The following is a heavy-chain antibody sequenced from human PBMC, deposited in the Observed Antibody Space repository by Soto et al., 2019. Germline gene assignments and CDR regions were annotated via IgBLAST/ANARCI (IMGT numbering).Heavy chain of an antibody. J-gene: IGHJ4*02. V-gene: IGHV1-69*01. CDR1: GGTFSSYA. Sequence: QVQLVQSGAEVKKPGSSVKVSCKASGGTFSSYAISWVRQAPGQGLEWMGGIIPIFGTANYAQKYQGRVTIAADESKSAAHMELGTMRSEDTAVYYCGRMKNDYSSSYLGLARPYYFDYWGQGILVTVSS. CDR3: GRMKNDYSSSYLGLARPYYFDY. D-gene: IGHD6-6*01. CDR2: IIPIFGTA.